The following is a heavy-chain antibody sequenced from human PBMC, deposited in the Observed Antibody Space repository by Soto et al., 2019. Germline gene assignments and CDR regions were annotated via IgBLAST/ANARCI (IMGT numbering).Heavy chain of an antibody. D-gene: IGHD2-15*01. Sequence: EVQLVESGGGLVKPGGSLRLSCAASGFTFSSYSMNWVRQAPGKGLEWVSSISSSSSYIYYADSVKGRFTISRDNAKNSLYLQMNSLRAEDTAVYYCASTRGGDIVVVVAAHFDYWGQGTLVTVSS. J-gene: IGHJ4*02. CDR2: ISSSSSYI. V-gene: IGHV3-21*01. CDR3: ASTRGGDIVVVVAAHFDY. CDR1: GFTFSSYS.